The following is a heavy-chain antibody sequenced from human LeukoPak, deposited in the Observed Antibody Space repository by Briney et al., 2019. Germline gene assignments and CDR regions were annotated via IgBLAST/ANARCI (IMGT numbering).Heavy chain of an antibody. CDR1: GFTFSSYSMN. CDR2: IYYSGTT. J-gene: IGHJ6*03. V-gene: IGHV4-39*01. Sequence: PGGSLRLSCAASGFTFSSYSMNWVRQAPGKGLEWVGSIYYSGTTYYNSSLKSRVTISEDTSKNRFSLMLTSVTAADTAVYYCARQVSDYFYYYIDVWGEGTTVIVSS. CDR3: ARQVSDYFYYYIDV.